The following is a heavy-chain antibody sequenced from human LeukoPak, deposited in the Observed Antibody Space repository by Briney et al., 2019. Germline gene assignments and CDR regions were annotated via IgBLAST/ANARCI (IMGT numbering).Heavy chain of an antibody. V-gene: IGHV4-59*08. CDR3: ARGSGWTSQGRDY. J-gene: IGHJ4*02. D-gene: IGHD6-19*01. CDR1: GGSITSYY. Sequence: PSETLSLTCTVSGGSITSYYWSWLRQPPGKGLEWVGYVFYSENTRYKPSHGSLVTISMDTSKNQFSLKLSSVTAADTAVYYCARGSGWTSQGRDYWGQGTLVTVSS. CDR2: VFYSENT.